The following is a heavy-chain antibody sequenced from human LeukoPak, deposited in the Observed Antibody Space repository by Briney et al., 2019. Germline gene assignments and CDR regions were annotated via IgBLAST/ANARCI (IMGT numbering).Heavy chain of an antibody. CDR2: IIPILGIA. J-gene: IGHJ6*03. CDR3: ARRSSHYYYYMDV. D-gene: IGHD6-13*01. V-gene: IGHV1-69*04. CDR1: GGTFSSYA. Sequence: SVKVSCKASGGTFSSYAISWVRQAPGQGREWMGRIIPILGIANYAQKFQGRVTITADKSTSTAYMELSSLRSEDTAVYYCARRSSHYYYYMDVWGKGTTVTVSS.